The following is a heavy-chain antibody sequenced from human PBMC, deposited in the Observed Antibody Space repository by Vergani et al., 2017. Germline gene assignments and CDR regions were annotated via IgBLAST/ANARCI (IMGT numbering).Heavy chain of an antibody. CDR2: IYYSGST. Sequence: QVQLQESGPGLVKPSETLSLTCTVSGGSISSYYWSWIRQPPGKGLEWIGYIYYSGSTNYNPSLKSRVTISVDTSKNQFSLKLSSVTAADTAVYYCASGEDYYGSGSYFAYWGQGTLVTVSS. CDR3: ASGEDYYGSGSYFAY. J-gene: IGHJ4*02. CDR1: GGSISSYY. V-gene: IGHV4-59*01. D-gene: IGHD3-10*01.